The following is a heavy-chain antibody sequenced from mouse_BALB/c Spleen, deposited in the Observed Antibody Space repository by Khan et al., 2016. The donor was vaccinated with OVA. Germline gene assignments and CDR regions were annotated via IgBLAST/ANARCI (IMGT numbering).Heavy chain of an antibody. J-gene: IGHJ3*01. CDR1: GYTFTSYT. CDR3: VRGDAYYRSDDALAY. V-gene: IGHV1-4*01. Sequence: QVQLKQSGAELARPGASVKMSCKASGYTFTSYTMHWVRQRPGKTLEWIGHINPSNNYTNYNQNFTDMATLIVDKSSSTAYMKLNSLTSEDSAVYYCVRGDAYYRSDDALAYWGQGTLVTVSA. D-gene: IGHD2-14*01. CDR2: INPSNNYT.